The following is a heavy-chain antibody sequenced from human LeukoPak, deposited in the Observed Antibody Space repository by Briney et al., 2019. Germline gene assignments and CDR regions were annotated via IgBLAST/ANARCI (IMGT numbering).Heavy chain of an antibody. J-gene: IGHJ4*02. CDR1: GFPFSNYA. V-gene: IGHV3-23*01. CDR2: LISSGAVT. CDR3: AKNAGYSYGLYYFDY. D-gene: IGHD5-18*01. Sequence: GGSLRLSCAASGFPFSNYAMSWVRQAPGKGLEWVSSLISSGAVTYYADSVKGRFTISRDNSKNTVHLQMDSLRAEDSAVYYCAKNAGYSYGLYYFDYWGQGTLVTVS.